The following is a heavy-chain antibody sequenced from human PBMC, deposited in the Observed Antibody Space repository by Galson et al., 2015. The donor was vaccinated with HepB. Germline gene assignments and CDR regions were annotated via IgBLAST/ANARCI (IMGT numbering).Heavy chain of an antibody. V-gene: IGHV1-2*05. CDR1: GYTFTGYY. CDR3: AREGRTTAGSGFDY. CDR2: INPNSGGT. Sequence: SVKVSCKASGYTFTGYYIHWVRQAPGQGLEWMGRINPNSGGTNYAQKFQGRVTMTRDTSVSTAYMELSRLRSDDTVVYYCAREGRTTAGSGFDYWGQGTLVTVSS. J-gene: IGHJ4*02. D-gene: IGHD6-13*01.